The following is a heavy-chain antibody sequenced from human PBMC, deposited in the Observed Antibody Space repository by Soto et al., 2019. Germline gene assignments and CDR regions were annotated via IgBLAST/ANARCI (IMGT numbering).Heavy chain of an antibody. J-gene: IGHJ4*02. Sequence: SGNVSCEATGYTFTSYGINWVRQAPVQGLEWMGWISAYNGNTNYAQKLQGRVTMTTDTSTSTAYMELRSLRSDDTAVYYCARDLGYGDYVTFDYWAQGTLVTVSS. CDR1: GYTFTSYG. CDR3: ARDLGYGDYVTFDY. D-gene: IGHD4-17*01. V-gene: IGHV1-18*04. CDR2: ISAYNGNT.